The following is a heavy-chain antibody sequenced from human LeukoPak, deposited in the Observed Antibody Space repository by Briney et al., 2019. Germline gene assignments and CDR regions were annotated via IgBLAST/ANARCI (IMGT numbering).Heavy chain of an antibody. CDR3: ARDPSIVATTTFDY. Sequence: KPSETLSLTCSVSGYSISSAYYWGWIRQPPGKGLEWIGTMYHSGSTNYNPSLKSRVTISVDTSKNQFSLKLSSVTAADTAVYYCARDPSIVATTTFDYWGQGTLVTVSS. CDR1: GYSISSAYY. CDR2: MYHSGST. J-gene: IGHJ4*02. V-gene: IGHV4-38-2*02. D-gene: IGHD5-12*01.